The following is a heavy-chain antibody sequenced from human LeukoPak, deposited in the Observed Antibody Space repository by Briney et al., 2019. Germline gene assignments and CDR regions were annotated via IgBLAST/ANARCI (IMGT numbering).Heavy chain of an antibody. D-gene: IGHD3-3*01. CDR2: ISGSGGST. Sequence: GGSLRLSCAASGFTFSSYAMSWVRQAPGKGLEWVSGISGSGGSTYYADSVKGRFTISRDNSKNTLYLQMNSLRAEDTAVYYCAKRTDFWSGYYYFDYWGQGTLVTVSS. CDR3: AKRTDFWSGYYYFDY. CDR1: GFTFSSYA. J-gene: IGHJ4*02. V-gene: IGHV3-23*01.